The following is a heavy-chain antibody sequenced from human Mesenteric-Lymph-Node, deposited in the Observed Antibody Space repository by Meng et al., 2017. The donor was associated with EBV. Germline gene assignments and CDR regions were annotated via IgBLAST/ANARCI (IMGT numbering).Heavy chain of an antibody. D-gene: IGHD6-19*01. Sequence: QLQHSGPGLLKPPGTLSLTCAVSGGSISSSNWWSWVRQPPGKGLEWIGEIYHSGSTNYNPSLKSRATISVDKSKNQFSLNLSSVTAADTAVYYCARVGQWLPIDYWGQGTLVTVSS. V-gene: IGHV4-4*03. J-gene: IGHJ4*02. CDR1: GGSISSSNW. CDR3: ARVGQWLPIDY. CDR2: IYHSGST.